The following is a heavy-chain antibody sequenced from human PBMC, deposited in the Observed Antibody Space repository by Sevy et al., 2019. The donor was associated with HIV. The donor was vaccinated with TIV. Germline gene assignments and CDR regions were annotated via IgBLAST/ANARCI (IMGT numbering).Heavy chain of an antibody. Sequence: ASVKVSCKASGYTFTGYYVHWVRRAPGQGLEWMGWINPSSGGPNYGQKFHGRVTMTRDTSITTAYMELNSLRSDATAVYYCARSVYGSGTYLNDYWGQGTLVTVSS. V-gene: IGHV1-2*02. CDR1: GYTFTGYY. CDR3: ARSVYGSGTYLNDY. J-gene: IGHJ4*02. D-gene: IGHD3-10*01. CDR2: INPSSGGP.